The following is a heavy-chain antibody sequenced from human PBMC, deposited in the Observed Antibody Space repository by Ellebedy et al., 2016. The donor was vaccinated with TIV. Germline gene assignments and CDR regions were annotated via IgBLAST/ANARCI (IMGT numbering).Heavy chain of an antibody. CDR3: ARGATMITPAVFDF. D-gene: IGHD5-24*01. CDR2: VSAYNGHP. Sequence: ASVKVSCKASGFSLSSNGIAWVRQAPGQGLEWMGWVSAYNGHPKYAERFQGRVTMTADTSTNIAYMELRRLRSDDAAVYYCARGATMITPAVFDFWGQGTLVAVSS. CDR1: GFSLSSNG. J-gene: IGHJ4*02. V-gene: IGHV1-18*04.